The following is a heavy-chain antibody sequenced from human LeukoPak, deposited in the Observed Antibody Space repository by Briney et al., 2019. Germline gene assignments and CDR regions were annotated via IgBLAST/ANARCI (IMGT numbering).Heavy chain of an antibody. CDR3: ARARGSDWSDTPFDY. J-gene: IGHJ4*02. D-gene: IGHD6-19*01. Sequence: GGSLRLSCAASGFTLSDHYMDWVRQAPGKGLEWVGRSRNKAYSYTTEYAASVKGRFTISRDDSKNSLDLQMNTLKTEDTAVYYCARARGSDWSDTPFDYWGQGTLVTVSS. CDR1: GFTLSDHY. V-gene: IGHV3-72*01. CDR2: SRNKAYSYTT.